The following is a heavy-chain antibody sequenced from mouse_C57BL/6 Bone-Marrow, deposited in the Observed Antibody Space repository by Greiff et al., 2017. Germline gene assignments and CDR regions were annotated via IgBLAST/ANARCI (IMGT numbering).Heavy chain of an antibody. V-gene: IGHV1-15*01. CDR1: GYTFTDYE. D-gene: IGHD2-13*01. CDR2: IDPETGGT. J-gene: IGHJ4*01. Sequence: QVQLQQSGAELVRPGASVTLSCKASGYTFTDYEMHWVKQTPVHGLEWIGAIDPETGGTAYNQKFKGKAILTADKSSSTAYMELRSLTSEDAAVYYCTRGGEAGVIWGQGTSVTVSS. CDR3: TRGGEAGVI.